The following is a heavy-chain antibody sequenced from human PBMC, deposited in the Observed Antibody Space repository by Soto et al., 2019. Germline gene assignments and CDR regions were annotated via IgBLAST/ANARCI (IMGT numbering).Heavy chain of an antibody. D-gene: IGHD6-19*01. J-gene: IGHJ6*02. CDR2: IYYSGST. CDR1: GGSISSSSYY. CDR3: ARQGIAVAGWDYYYYGMDV. Sequence: SETLSLTCTVSGGSISSSSYYWGWIRQPPGKGLEWIGSIYYSGSTYYNPSLKSRVTISVDTSKNQFSLKLSSVTAADTAVYYCARQGIAVAGWDYYYYGMDVWGQGTTVTRLL. V-gene: IGHV4-39*01.